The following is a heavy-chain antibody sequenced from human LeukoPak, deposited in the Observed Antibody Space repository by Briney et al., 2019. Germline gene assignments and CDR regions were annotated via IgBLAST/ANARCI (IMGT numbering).Heavy chain of an antibody. V-gene: IGHV1-18*01. CDR3: ARVRYYYDSSGLLDY. Sequence: GASVKVSCKASGYTFTSYGISWVRQAPGQGLEWMGWISAYNGNTNYAQKLQGRVTMTTDTSTSTAYMELRSLRSDDTAVYYCARVRYYYDSSGLLDYWGQGTLVTVSS. J-gene: IGHJ4*02. CDR1: GYTFTSYG. CDR2: ISAYNGNT. D-gene: IGHD3-22*01.